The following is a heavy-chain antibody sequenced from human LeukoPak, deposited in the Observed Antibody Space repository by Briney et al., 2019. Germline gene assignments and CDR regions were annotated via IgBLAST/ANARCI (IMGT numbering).Heavy chain of an antibody. CDR1: GGSFSVYY. CDR3: ARARPYYYDSSGYHLDAFDI. D-gene: IGHD3-22*01. CDR2: INHSGST. Sequence: TSETLFLTCAVYGGSFSVYYWSWLRQPPGKGLEWIGEINHSGSTNYNPSLKSRVTISVDTAKNQFSLKLSSVTAADTAVYYCARARPYYYDSSGYHLDAFDIWGQGTMVTVSS. J-gene: IGHJ3*02. V-gene: IGHV4-34*01.